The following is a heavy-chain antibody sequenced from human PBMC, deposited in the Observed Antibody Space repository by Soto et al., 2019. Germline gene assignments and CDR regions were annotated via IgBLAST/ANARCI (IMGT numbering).Heavy chain of an antibody. CDR1: GFSFRSYA. Sequence: EMQLVESGGGLVKPGGSLRLSCEASGFSFRSYAMNWVRQAPGKGLEWVSSITNSGSFVYYADSVKGRFTISRDNANDSLFLQLNRLRAEDTAIYFCAREDYSSSKAFDIWGQGTTVTVSA. CDR3: AREDYSSSKAFDI. J-gene: IGHJ3*02. CDR2: ITNSGSFV. V-gene: IGHV3-21*01. D-gene: IGHD6-6*01.